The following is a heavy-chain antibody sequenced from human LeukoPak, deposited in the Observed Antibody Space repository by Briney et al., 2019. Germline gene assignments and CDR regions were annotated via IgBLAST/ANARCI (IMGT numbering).Heavy chain of an antibody. J-gene: IGHJ6*02. D-gene: IGHD6-13*01. V-gene: IGHV1-46*01. CDR1: GYTFTRYY. CDR3: AAWGSSSSPLPSMDV. CDR2: IDPRGGGT. Sequence: GASVKVSYKASGYTFTRYYMHWVRRAPGQGLEWMGIIDPRGGGTTYAQRFQGRVTMTRDTSTSTVYMELSSLRSEDTAVYYCAAWGSSSSPLPSMDVWGQGTTVTVTS.